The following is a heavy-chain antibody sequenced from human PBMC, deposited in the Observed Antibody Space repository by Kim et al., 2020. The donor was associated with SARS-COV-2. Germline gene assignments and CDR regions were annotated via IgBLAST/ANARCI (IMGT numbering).Heavy chain of an antibody. CDR1: GFTFSSYG. CDR2: ISYDGSNK. J-gene: IGHJ4*02. CDR3: AKDRSHYGGPPHDY. Sequence: GGSLRLSCAASGFTFSSYGMHWVRQAPGKGLEWVAVISYDGSNKYYADSVKGRFTISRDNSKNTLYLQMNSLRAEDTAVYYCAKDRSHYGGPPHDYWGQGTLVTVSS. D-gene: IGHD4-17*01. V-gene: IGHV3-30*18.